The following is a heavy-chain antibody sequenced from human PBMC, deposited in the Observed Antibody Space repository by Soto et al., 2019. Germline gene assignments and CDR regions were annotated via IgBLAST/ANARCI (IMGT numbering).Heavy chain of an antibody. V-gene: IGHV4-59*12. CDR1: GGSISSYY. Sequence: ETLSLTCTVSGGSISSYYWSWIRQPPGKGLEWIGYIYHSGSSNYNPSLKSRVTILLDTSKNQFSLKLSSVTAADTAVYYCARDSRTVTTSNRGQGTLVTVSS. CDR3: ARDSRTVTTSN. J-gene: IGHJ4*02. CDR2: IYHSGSS. D-gene: IGHD4-4*01.